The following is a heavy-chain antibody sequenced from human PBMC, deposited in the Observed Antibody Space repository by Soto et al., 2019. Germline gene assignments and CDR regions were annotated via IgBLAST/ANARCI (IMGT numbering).Heavy chain of an antibody. V-gene: IGHV1-2*02. CDR1: GYTFTAYY. J-gene: IGHJ6*02. D-gene: IGHD3-10*01. Sequence: QVKLVQSGAEVKEPGDSVRVSCEASGYTFTAYYIHWVRQAPGQGLEWMGWINPKFGDTTYAQDFQGRVSMTRDMSISTVYMALSRLTSDYTAIYYCARNMVYYYGPGSGNGYGFWGQGATVTAFS. CDR2: INPKFGDT. CDR3: ARNMVYYYGPGSGNGYGF.